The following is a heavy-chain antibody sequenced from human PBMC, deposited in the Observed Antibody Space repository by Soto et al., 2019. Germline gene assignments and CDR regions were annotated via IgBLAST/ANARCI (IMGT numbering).Heavy chain of an antibody. CDR3: ARELPNCSGGSCYSPSPPSFDY. CDR1: GGTFSSYA. D-gene: IGHD2-15*01. CDR2: IIPIFGTA. Sequence: QVQLVQSGAAVKKPGSSVKVSCKASGGTFSSYAISWVRQAPGQGLEWMGGIIPIFGTANYAQKFQGRVTITADESTSTAYMELSSLRSEDTAVYYCARELPNCSGGSCYSPSPPSFDYWGQGTQVTVSS. J-gene: IGHJ4*02. V-gene: IGHV1-69*01.